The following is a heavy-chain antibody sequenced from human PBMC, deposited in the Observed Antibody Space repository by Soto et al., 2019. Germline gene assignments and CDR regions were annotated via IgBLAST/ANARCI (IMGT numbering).Heavy chain of an antibody. J-gene: IGHJ6*02. Sequence: SQTLSLTCAISGDSVSSNSAAWNWIRQSPSRGLEWLGRTYYRSKWYNDYAVSVKSRITINPDTSKNQFSLQLNSVTPEDTAVYYCARDLDGSGYDFGYYYYGMDVWGQGTTVTVSS. D-gene: IGHD5-12*01. CDR2: TYYRSKWYN. V-gene: IGHV6-1*01. CDR3: ARDLDGSGYDFGYYYYGMDV. CDR1: GDSVSSNSAA.